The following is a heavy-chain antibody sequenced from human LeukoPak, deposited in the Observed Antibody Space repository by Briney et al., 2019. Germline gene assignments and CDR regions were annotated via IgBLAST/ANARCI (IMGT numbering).Heavy chain of an antibody. Sequence: SETLSLTCTVSGGSISSGGYYWSWIRQHPGKGLEWIGYIYYSGSTYYNPSLKSRVTISVDTSKNQFSLKLSSVTAADTAVYYCARSGDTAMVTPYYYYYYYMDVWGEGTTVTVSS. CDR2: IYYSGST. CDR3: ARSGDTAMVTPYYYYYYYMDV. D-gene: IGHD5-18*01. V-gene: IGHV4-31*03. CDR1: GGSISSGGYY. J-gene: IGHJ6*03.